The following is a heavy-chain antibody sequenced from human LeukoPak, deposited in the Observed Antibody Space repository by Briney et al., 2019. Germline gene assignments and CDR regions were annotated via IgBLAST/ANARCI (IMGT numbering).Heavy chain of an antibody. J-gene: IGHJ1*01. CDR3: ARDVESMNRAWGRLFQH. CDR1: GFTFSSYW. D-gene: IGHD3-10*01. V-gene: IGHV3-7*04. Sequence: PGGSLRLSCAASGFTFSSYWMSWVHQAPGKGLEWVANIKQDGSEKYYVDSVKGRFTISRDNAKNSLYLQMNSLRVEDTAVYYCARDVESMNRAWGRLFQHWGPGTLVTVSS. CDR2: IKQDGSEK.